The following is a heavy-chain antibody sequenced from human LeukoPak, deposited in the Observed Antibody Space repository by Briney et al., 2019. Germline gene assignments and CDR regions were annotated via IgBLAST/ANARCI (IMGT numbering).Heavy chain of an antibody. Sequence: GRSLRLSCAASGFTFSSYAMHWARQAPGKGLEWVAVISYDGSNKYYADSVKGRFTISRDNSKNTLYLQMNSLRAEDTAVYYCARDRRDIVVVVAATYYYYGMDVWGKGTTVTVSS. CDR3: ARDRRDIVVVVAATYYYYGMDV. CDR2: ISYDGSNK. CDR1: GFTFSSYA. J-gene: IGHJ6*04. D-gene: IGHD2-15*01. V-gene: IGHV3-30*04.